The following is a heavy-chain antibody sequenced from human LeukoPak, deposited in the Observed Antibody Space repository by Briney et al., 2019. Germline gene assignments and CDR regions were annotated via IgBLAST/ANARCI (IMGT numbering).Heavy chain of an antibody. CDR3: ASGRSGSYYYFDY. Sequence: ASVKVSCKASGGTFSSYAISWVRQAPGQGLEWMGGIIPIFGTANYAQKFQGRVTITADESTSTAYMELSSLRSEDTAVYYCASGRSGSYYYFDYWGQGTLVTVSS. CDR2: IIPIFGTA. CDR1: GGTFSSYA. J-gene: IGHJ4*02. V-gene: IGHV1-69*13. D-gene: IGHD1-26*01.